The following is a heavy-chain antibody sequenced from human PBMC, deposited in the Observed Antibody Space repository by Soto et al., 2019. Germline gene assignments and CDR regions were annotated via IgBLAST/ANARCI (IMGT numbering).Heavy chain of an antibody. V-gene: IGHV3-23*01. Sequence: GGSLRLSCAASGFTFSSYAMSWVRQAPGKGLEWVSAISGSSGSTNYADSVKGRFTISRDNSKNTLYLQMNSLRAEDTAVYYCAKDSSIYPYYYGMDVWGQGTTVTVSS. CDR1: GFTFSSYA. J-gene: IGHJ6*02. CDR3: AKDSSIYPYYYGMDV. CDR2: ISGSSGST.